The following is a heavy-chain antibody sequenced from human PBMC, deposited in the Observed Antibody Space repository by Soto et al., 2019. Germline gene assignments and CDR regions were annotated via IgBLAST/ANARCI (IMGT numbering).Heavy chain of an antibody. CDR2: IYYSGGT. J-gene: IGHJ6*03. CDR3: ARLPGGGTLYYMDV. CDR1: GGSITSYY. Sequence: SETLSLTCTVSGGSITSYYWSWIRQPPGKGLEWIGYIYYSGGTNYNPSLKSRVTISGDTSKNQFSLKLTSVTAADTAVYYCARLPGGGTLYYMDVWGKGTTVTVSS. D-gene: IGHD1-1*01. V-gene: IGHV4-59*08.